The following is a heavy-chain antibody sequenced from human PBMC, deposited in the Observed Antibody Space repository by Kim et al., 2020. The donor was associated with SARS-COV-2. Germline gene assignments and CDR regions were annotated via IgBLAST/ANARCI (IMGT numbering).Heavy chain of an antibody. CDR1: GFTVSSNS. CDR2: IYSGGST. CDR3: ARGGYFERLGY. J-gene: IGHJ4*01. Sequence: VGSLRLSCAASGFTVSSNSMSWVRQAPGKGLDWVSVIYSGGSTYYEDSVMGRFTISRHNSKNTLYLQMNSLIAEDTAVYLCARGGYFERLGYWGQGTLVT. V-gene: IGHV3-53*04. D-gene: IGHD3-9*01.